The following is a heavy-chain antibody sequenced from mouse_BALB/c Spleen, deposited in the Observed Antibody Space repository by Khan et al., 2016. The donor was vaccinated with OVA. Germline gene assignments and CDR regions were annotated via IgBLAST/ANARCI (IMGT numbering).Heavy chain of an antibody. D-gene: IGHD4-1*01. CDR2: INTETGEP. J-gene: IGHJ4*01. V-gene: IGHV9-2-1*01. CDR3: ATSNPFYAMDY. Sequence: QIQLVQSGPELKKPGETVKISCKASDYSFTDYSMHWVKQAPGKGLKWMGWINTETGEPTYADDFKGRFAFSLETSVSTAYLQIINLKNEDTATXFCATSNPFYAMDYWGQGTSVTVSS. CDR1: DYSFTDYS.